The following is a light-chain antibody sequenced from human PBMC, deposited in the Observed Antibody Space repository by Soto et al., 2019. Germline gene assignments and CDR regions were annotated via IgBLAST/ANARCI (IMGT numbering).Light chain of an antibody. Sequence: DVVMKQAPLSLPFTLGQPASISCRSSQILVYPDGRTYLRWFQQRPGQYPRRLIFKVSNRGSVVPDRFSGSGSGIDFTLLISRVEVDDCGVAYCMDGTHWQYTFCHGTRRQIK. J-gene: IGKJ2*01. CDR2: KVS. CDR1: QILVYPDGRTY. V-gene: IGKV2-30*01. CDR3: MDGTHWQYT.